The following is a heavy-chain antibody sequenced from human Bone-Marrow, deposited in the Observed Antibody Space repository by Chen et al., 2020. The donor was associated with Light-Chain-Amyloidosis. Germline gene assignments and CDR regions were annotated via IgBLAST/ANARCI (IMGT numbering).Heavy chain of an antibody. J-gene: IGHJ4*02. D-gene: IGHD3-16*01. CDR2: ISGGGEST. CDR3: ARKNRVTRGGYFEY. V-gene: IGHV3-23*04. CDR1: GFTFSSYA. Sequence: EVQLVESGGGLVQPGGSLRLSCAASGFTFSSYAMSWVRQAPGKGLEWISGISGGGESTYYADSVKGRFTISRDNSKNTLYLQMNSLRGEDTADYYCARKNRVTRGGYFEYWGQGALVTVSS.